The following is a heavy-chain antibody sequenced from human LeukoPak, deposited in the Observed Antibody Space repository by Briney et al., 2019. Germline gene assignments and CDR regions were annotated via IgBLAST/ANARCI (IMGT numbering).Heavy chain of an antibody. J-gene: IGHJ4*02. CDR2: MSSRSGII. V-gene: IGHV3-11*04. CDR1: GFNFSDYY. D-gene: IGHD1-7*01. Sequence: PGGSLRLSCVASGFNFSDYYMNWIRQSPGKGLEWISYMSSRSGIIYYADSVKGRFTISRDNAKNSVYLQMNSLRAEDTAVYYCASTWNYLYFDYWGQGTLVTVSS. CDR3: ASTWNYLYFDY.